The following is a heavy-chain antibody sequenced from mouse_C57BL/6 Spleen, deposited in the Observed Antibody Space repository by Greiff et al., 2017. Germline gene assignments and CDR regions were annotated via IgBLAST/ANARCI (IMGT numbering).Heavy chain of an antibody. CDR3: ARHPPFITLMDY. Sequence: VQRVESGPGLVQPSQSLSITCTVSGFSLTSYGVHWVRQSPGKGLEWLGVIWRGGSTDYNAAFISRLSISKDNSKCQVFFKMNSLQADDTAIYYCARHPPFITLMDYWGQGTSVTVSS. CDR2: IWRGGST. V-gene: IGHV2-2*01. CDR1: GFSLTSYG. D-gene: IGHD1-1*01. J-gene: IGHJ4*01.